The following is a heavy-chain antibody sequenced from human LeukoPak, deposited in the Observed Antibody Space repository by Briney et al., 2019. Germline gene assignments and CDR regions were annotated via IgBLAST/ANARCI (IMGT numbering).Heavy chain of an antibody. D-gene: IGHD1-26*01. J-gene: IGHJ4*02. V-gene: IGHV3-48*01. CDR3: ARDRVGTQGDY. Sequence: AGGSLRLSCEVSGFNFRTYSMYWVRQAPGKGLQWVSYISAEGATIYYAEDVRGRFTISRDDAKNSLYLDMSNLRVDDTAVYYCARDRVGTQGDYWDQGTLVTVS. CDR1: GFNFRTYS. CDR2: ISAEGATI.